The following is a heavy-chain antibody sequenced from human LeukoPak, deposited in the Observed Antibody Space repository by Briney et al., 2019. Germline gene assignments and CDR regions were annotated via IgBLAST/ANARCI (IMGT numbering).Heavy chain of an antibody. CDR1: GFTFSSYA. Sequence: GRSLRLSCAASGFTFSSYAMHWVRQAPGKGLEWVAVISYDGSNKYYADSVKGRFTISRDNSKNTLYLQMNSLRAEDTAVCYCARELPLDAFDIWGQGTMVTVSS. V-gene: IGHV3-30-3*01. J-gene: IGHJ3*02. D-gene: IGHD1-26*01. CDR2: ISYDGSNK. CDR3: ARELPLDAFDI.